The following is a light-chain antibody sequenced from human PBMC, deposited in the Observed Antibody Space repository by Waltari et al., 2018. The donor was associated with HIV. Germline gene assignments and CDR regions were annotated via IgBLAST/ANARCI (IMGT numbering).Light chain of an antibody. CDR1: QSVTSN. J-gene: IGKJ2*01. CDR3: QQYNSWPPYT. Sequence: EIVMTQSPDTLSVSPGERATLSCRASQSVTSNLAWNQQNPGQPPRLLIYGASTRATGIPARFSGSGSGTEFTLTISSLQSEDFAVYYCQQYNSWPPYTFGQGTKLEIK. CDR2: GAS. V-gene: IGKV3-15*01.